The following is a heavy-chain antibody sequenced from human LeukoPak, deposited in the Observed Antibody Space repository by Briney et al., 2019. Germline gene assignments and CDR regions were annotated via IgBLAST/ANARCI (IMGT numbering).Heavy chain of an antibody. Sequence: PSETLSLTCTVSGGSISSGSYYWSWIRQPPGKGLEWIGEINHSGSTNYNPSLKSRVTISVDTSKNQFSLKLSSVTAADTAVYYCARAGGVRFGNVGRKNNWFDPWGQGTLVTVSS. D-gene: IGHD4-23*01. CDR3: ARAGGVRFGNVGRKNNWFDP. V-gene: IGHV4-39*07. J-gene: IGHJ5*02. CDR2: INHSGST. CDR1: GGSISSGSYY.